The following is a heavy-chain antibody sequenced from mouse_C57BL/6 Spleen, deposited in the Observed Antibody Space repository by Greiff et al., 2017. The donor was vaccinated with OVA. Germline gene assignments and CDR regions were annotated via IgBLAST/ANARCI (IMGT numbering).Heavy chain of an antibody. CDR1: GFTFSDYG. V-gene: IGHV5-17*01. Sequence: EVKLMESGGGLVKPGGSLKLSCAASGFTFSDYGMHWVRQAPEKGLEWVAYISSGSSTIYYADTVKGRFTISRDNAKNTLFLQMTSLRSEDTAMYYCARTDGPAWFAYWGQGTLVTVSA. CDR3: ARTDGPAWFAY. D-gene: IGHD2-3*01. CDR2: ISSGSSTI. J-gene: IGHJ3*01.